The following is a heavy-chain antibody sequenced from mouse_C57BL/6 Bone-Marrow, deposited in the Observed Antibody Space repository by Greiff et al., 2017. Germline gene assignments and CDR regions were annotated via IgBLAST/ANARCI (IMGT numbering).Heavy chain of an antibody. CDR2: INPSSGYT. V-gene: IGHV1-7*01. D-gene: IGHD4-1*01. CDR3: ARWDWDEVFAY. Sequence: QVHVKQSGAELAKPGASVKLSCKASGYTFTSYWMHWVKQRPGQGLEWIGYINPSSGYTKYNQKFKDKATLTADKSSSTAYMQLSSLTYEDSAVYYCARWDWDEVFAYWGQGTLVTVSA. CDR1: GYTFTSYW. J-gene: IGHJ3*01.